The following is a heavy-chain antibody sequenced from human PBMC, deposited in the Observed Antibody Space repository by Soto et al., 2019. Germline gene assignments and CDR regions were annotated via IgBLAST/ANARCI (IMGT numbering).Heavy chain of an antibody. CDR1: GGSISSYY. CDR3: ARVKGVSSGWFYGDYYGMDV. CDR2: IYYSGST. D-gene: IGHD6-19*01. Sequence: SETLSLTCTVSGGSISSYYWSWIRQPTGKGLEWIGYIYYSGSTNYNPSLKSRVTISVDTSKNQFSLKLSSVTAADTAVYYCARVKGVSSGWFYGDYYGMDVWGQGTTVTVSS. J-gene: IGHJ6*02. V-gene: IGHV4-59*01.